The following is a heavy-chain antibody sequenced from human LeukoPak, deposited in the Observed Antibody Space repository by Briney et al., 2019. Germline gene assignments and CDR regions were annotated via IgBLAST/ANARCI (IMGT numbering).Heavy chain of an antibody. V-gene: IGHV3-23*01. J-gene: IGHJ5*02. CDR1: GFTFSGNA. CDR2: ISVSGGTT. D-gene: IGHD2-2*01. Sequence: PGGPLSPSCPAFGFTFSGNALGWARQPPGKGLGWVPPISVSGGTTYYADSVKGRFTISRDNSKNTLYLQMSSLRAEDTAVYYCAKEPREYCSSTSCPNWIDPWGQGTLVTVSS. CDR3: AKEPREYCSSTSCPNWIDP.